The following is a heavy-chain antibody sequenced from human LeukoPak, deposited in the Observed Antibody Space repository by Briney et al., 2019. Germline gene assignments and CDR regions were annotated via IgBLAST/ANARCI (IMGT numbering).Heavy chain of an antibody. CDR1: GFTFDDYA. J-gene: IGHJ6*02. D-gene: IGHD2-15*01. CDR2: ISWNSGSI. Sequence: GRSLRLSCAASGFTFDDYAMHWVRHAPGKGLEWVSGISWNSGSIGYADSVKGRFTISRDNAKNSLYLQMNSLRVEDTALYYCAKVRSPYCSGGSCTGGMDVWGQGTTVTVSS. V-gene: IGHV3-9*01. CDR3: AKVRSPYCSGGSCTGGMDV.